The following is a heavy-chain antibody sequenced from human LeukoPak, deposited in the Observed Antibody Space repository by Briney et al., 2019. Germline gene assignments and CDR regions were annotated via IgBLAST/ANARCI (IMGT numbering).Heavy chain of an antibody. D-gene: IGHD6-6*01. Sequence: SETLSLTCSVSGGSISSYYWSWIRQPPGKGLEWIGFVYYSGSTNYNPSLKSRVTISVDTSKNQFSLKLSSVTAADTAVYYCARMRSSIAAPFNFDYWGQGTLVTVSS. J-gene: IGHJ4*02. CDR1: GGSISSYY. V-gene: IGHV4-59*01. CDR2: VYYSGST. CDR3: ARMRSSIAAPFNFDY.